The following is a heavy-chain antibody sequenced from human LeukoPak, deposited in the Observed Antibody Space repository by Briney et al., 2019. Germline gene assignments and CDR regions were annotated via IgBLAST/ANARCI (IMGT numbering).Heavy chain of an antibody. CDR1: GFIFSEYN. D-gene: IGHD1-14*01. Sequence: PGGSLRLSCDASGFIFSEYNMIWVRQAPGKGLEWVSCITTSGTTIYYADSVKGRFTISRDNAKNSLYLQMSSLRSDDTAIYFCARLPTLNNQKTYSSWDALDIWGQGTVVTVSS. V-gene: IGHV3-48*01. CDR2: ITTSGTTI. J-gene: IGHJ3*02. CDR3: ARLPTLNNQKTYSSWDALDI.